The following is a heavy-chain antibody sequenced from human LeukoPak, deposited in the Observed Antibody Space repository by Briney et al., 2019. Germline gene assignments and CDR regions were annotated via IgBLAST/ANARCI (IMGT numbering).Heavy chain of an antibody. Sequence: PSETLSLTCTVSGGSISSSSYYWGWIRQPPGKGLEWIGSIYHSGSTYYNPSLKSRVTISVDTSKNQFSLKLSSVTAADTAVYYCAREVVVTDFDYWGQGTLVTVSS. J-gene: IGHJ4*02. CDR3: AREVVVTDFDY. CDR1: GGSISSSSYY. D-gene: IGHD2-21*02. CDR2: IYHSGST. V-gene: IGHV4-39*07.